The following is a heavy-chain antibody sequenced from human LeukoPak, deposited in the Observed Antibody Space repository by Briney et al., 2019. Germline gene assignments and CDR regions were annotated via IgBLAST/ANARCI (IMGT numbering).Heavy chain of an antibody. J-gene: IGHJ3*02. Sequence: ASGKVSSKDSGYTFTTNNMNWVRQPPGKGLEGMGIINPSGGSTSYAQKFQGRVTMTRDTSTSTVYMELSSLRSEDTAVYYCARVVTRDPELIDAFDIWGQGTMVTVSS. CDR2: INPSGGST. V-gene: IGHV1-46*01. D-gene: IGHD1-26*01. CDR1: GYTFTTNN. CDR3: ARVVTRDPELIDAFDI.